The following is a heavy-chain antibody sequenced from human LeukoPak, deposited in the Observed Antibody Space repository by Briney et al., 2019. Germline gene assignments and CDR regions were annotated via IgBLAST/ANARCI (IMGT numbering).Heavy chain of an antibody. CDR3: ARDRLGPSFSVSHFDL. CDR2: INYNGAIT. CDR1: GFTFVDYG. J-gene: IGHJ4*02. D-gene: IGHD3-3*02. V-gene: IGHV3-20*04. Sequence: GGSLRLSCATSGFTFVDYGLSWVRRAPGKGLEWLCAINYNGAITNYADSVKDRFTISRDNAKNSLYLRMDSLRAEDTALYYCARDRLGPSFSVSHFDLWGEGTLVTVSS.